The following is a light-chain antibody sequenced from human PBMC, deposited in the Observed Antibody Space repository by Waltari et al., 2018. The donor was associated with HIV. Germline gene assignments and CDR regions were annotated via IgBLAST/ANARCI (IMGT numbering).Light chain of an antibody. CDR2: SSS. CDR3: AVWDDSLSEYV. Sequence: QSVLTQPPSASGAPGQRVTISCSGSFSNIGSNTVNWYQQLPGTAPRLLIYSSSQRPSGVPDRFSGSRSDTSASLDISGLHSEDEGDYYCAVWDDSLSEYVFATGTKVFVL. CDR1: FSNIGSNT. J-gene: IGLJ1*01. V-gene: IGLV1-44*01.